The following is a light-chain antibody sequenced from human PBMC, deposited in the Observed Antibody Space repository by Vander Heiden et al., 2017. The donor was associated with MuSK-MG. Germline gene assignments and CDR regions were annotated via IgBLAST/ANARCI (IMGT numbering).Light chain of an antibody. V-gene: IGKV1-5*03. CDR2: KAS. CDR1: QSITTW. Sequence: DIQMTQSPSTLSASVGERVTITCRSSQSITTWLAWYQQKPGKAPKLLIYKASRLQSGVPSRFSGSGSGTEFTLTISSLQPDDFATYYCQQDSSLHTFGQRTKLEIK. J-gene: IGKJ2*01. CDR3: QQDSSLHT.